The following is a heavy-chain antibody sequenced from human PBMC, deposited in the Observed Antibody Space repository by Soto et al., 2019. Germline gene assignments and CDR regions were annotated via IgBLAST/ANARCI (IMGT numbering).Heavy chain of an antibody. D-gene: IGHD1-1*01. J-gene: IGHJ6*02. V-gene: IGHV4-30-4*01. Sequence: PSSSXSVTGTVSVFPIISGDGCVRWMRQPPGSGREWIGYTYYSGSTYYNPSLKSLVTISVDTSKNQSSLKLSSVTAADTAVYSCARQIRGKYNLGPYYHYGMDVWGQGTTVTVSS. CDR2: TYYSGST. CDR1: VFPIISGDGC. CDR3: ARQIRGKYNLGPYYHYGMDV.